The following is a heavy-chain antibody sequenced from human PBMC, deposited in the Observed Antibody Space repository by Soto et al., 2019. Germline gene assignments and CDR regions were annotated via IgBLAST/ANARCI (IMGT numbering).Heavy chain of an antibody. CDR3: ATSLHEAFDI. V-gene: IGHV3-23*01. CDR2: ISGSGGST. J-gene: IGHJ3*02. Sequence: PGWSLRLSCASSVFTFISYAMSWVRQAPGKGLEWVSAISGSGGSTYYADSVKGRFTISRDNSKNTLYLQMNSLRAEDTAVYYCATSLHEAFDIWGQGTMVTVSS. CDR1: VFTFISYA.